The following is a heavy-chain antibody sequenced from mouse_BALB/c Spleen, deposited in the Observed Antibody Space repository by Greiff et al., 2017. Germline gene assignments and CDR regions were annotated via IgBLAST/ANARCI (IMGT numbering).Heavy chain of an antibody. Sequence: QVQLQQPGAELVKPGTSVKLSCKASGYNFTSYWINWVKLRPGQGLEWIGDIYPGSGSTNYNEKFKSKATLTVDTSSSTAYMQLSSLASEDSALYYCASYPFDGYYPFDYWGQGTTLTVSS. CDR1: GYNFTSYW. CDR2: IYPGSGST. CDR3: ASYPFDGYYPFDY. D-gene: IGHD2-3*01. J-gene: IGHJ2*01. V-gene: IGHV1-55*01.